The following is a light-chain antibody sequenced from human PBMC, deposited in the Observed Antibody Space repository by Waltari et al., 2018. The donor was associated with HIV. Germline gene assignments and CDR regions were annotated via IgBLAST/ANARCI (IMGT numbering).Light chain of an antibody. Sequence: GQRVTISCSGSSSNIGSNYVYWYQQLPGTAPKLLIYRNNQLPSALPDRFSGSKSGTSVSLASRGRRSEEEADYYCAAWDDSLSGRVFGGGTKLTV. CDR2: RNN. J-gene: IGLJ2*01. CDR3: AAWDDSLSGRV. V-gene: IGLV1-47*01. CDR1: SSNIGSNY.